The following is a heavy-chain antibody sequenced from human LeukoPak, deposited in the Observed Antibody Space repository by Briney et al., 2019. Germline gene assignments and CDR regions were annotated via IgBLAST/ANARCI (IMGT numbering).Heavy chain of an antibody. CDR3: VRGTAVATLYSFDY. J-gene: IGHJ4*02. V-gene: IGHV3-66*01. CDR2: IYTGGTT. D-gene: IGHD4-23*01. Sequence: GGSLRLSCAASGFTVSSNYMSWVRQAPGKGLEWVSVIYTGGTTYYADSVKGRFTISRDNSKNTLYLQMNSLRAEDTAVYYCVRGTAVATLYSFDYWGQGTLVTVSS. CDR1: GFTVSSNY.